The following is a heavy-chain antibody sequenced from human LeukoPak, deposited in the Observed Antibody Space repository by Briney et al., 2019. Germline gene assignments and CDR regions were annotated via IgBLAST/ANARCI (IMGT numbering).Heavy chain of an antibody. J-gene: IGHJ4*02. Sequence: ASVKVSCKASGYTFTSHYMHWVRQAPGQGLEGMGLSNLSGGSASYAQKFQGRVTMTRDTSTSTVYMEMSSLRSEDTAVYFCARAVHDILTGYHSPFDYWGQGTLVTVSS. D-gene: IGHD3-9*01. CDR2: SNLSGGSA. CDR3: ARAVHDILTGYHSPFDY. CDR1: GYTFTSHY. V-gene: IGHV1-46*01.